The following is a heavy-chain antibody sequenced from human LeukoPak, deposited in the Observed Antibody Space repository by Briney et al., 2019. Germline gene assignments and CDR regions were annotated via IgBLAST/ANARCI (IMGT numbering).Heavy chain of an antibody. J-gene: IGHJ4*02. CDR1: HYSISSGYY. CDR2: MFHSGST. D-gene: IGHD5-18*01. Sequence: PSETLSLTCTVSHYSISSGYYWGWIRQPPGKGLEWIGSMFHSGSTNYNPSLKSRVTISVDTSKNQFSLKLSSVTAADTAVYYCARGHRYSYGNFDYWGQGTLVTVSS. V-gene: IGHV4-38-2*02. CDR3: ARGHRYSYGNFDY.